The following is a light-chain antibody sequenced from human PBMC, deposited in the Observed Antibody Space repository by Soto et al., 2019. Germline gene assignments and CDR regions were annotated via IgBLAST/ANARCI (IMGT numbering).Light chain of an antibody. J-gene: IGKJ4*01. CDR2: DAS. V-gene: IGKV3-11*01. Sequence: EIVLTQSPATLSLSPGERANLSCRASQSVSTYLAWYQQKPGQAPRLLLYDASNRAAGIPARFSGSGSGTGFILGISRLKPEDFVVYFCAQRSNWPFTFGRGTKVEIK. CDR3: AQRSNWPFT. CDR1: QSVSTY.